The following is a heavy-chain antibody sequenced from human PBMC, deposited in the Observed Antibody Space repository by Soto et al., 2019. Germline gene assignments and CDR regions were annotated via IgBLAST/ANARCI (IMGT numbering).Heavy chain of an antibody. J-gene: IGHJ4*02. CDR2: IYYSGST. D-gene: IGHD1-1*01. Sequence: SETLSLTCTVSGGSISSGGYYWSWIRQHPGKGLEWIGYIYYSGSTYYNPSLKSRVTISVDTSKNQFSLKLSSVTAADTAVYYCARDHRGTRTFDYWGQGTLVTVSS. CDR3: ARDHRGTRTFDY. V-gene: IGHV4-31*03. CDR1: GGSISSGGYY.